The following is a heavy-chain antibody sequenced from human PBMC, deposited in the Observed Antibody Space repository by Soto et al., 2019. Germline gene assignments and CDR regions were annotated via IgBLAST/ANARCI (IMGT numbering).Heavy chain of an antibody. J-gene: IGHJ4*02. V-gene: IGHV4-59*08. CDR2: IYYSGST. Sequence: PSETLSLTCTVSGGSISSYYWSWIRQPPGKGLEWIGYIYYSGSTNYNPSLKSRVTISVDTSKNQFSLKLSSVTAADTAVYYCSGDPGRIVPLYWGQGTLVIVSS. CDR3: SGDPGRIVPLY. CDR1: GGSISSYY. D-gene: IGHD2-15*01.